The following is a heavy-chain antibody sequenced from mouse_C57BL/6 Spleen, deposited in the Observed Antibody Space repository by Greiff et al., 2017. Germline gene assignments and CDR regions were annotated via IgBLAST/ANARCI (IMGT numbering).Heavy chain of an antibody. J-gene: IGHJ1*03. Sequence: QVQLQQSGAELARPGASVKMSCKASGYTFTSSTMHWVKQRPGQGLEWIGYINPSSCYTKYNQKFKDKATLTADKSSSTAYMQLSSLTSEDSAVYYCARSDYGSSYGYFDVWGTGTTVTVSS. CDR1: GYTFTSST. V-gene: IGHV1-4*01. CDR3: ARSDYGSSYGYFDV. CDR2: INPSSCYT. D-gene: IGHD1-1*01.